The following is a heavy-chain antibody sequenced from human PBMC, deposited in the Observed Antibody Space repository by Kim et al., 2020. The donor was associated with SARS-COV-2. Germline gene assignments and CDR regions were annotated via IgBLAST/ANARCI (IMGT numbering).Heavy chain of an antibody. J-gene: IGHJ4*02. CDR1: GFTFSSYA. D-gene: IGHD3-22*01. CDR2: ISSGGSNK. V-gene: IGHV3-30*04. Sequence: GGSLRLSCAASGFTFSSYAMNWVRQAPGKGLEWVSDISSGGSNKYYADSVKGRFTISRDNSKNTLYLQMNSLRAEDTAVYYCAKVSYYYDSSGYLDYWGAGSLVTVSS. CDR3: AKVSYYYDSSGYLDY.